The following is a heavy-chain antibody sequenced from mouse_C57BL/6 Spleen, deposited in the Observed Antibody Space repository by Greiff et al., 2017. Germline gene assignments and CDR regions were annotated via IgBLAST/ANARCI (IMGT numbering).Heavy chain of an antibody. Sequence: EADGGLVQPKGSLKLSCAASGFTFNTYAMHWVRQAPGKGLEWVARIRSKSSNYATYYADSVKDRFTISRDDSQSMLYLQMNNLKTEDTAMYYCVRDGAQATYYYAMDYGGQGTSVTVSS. J-gene: IGHJ4*01. V-gene: IGHV10-3*01. CDR3: VRDGAQATYYYAMDY. CDR1: GFTFNTYA. CDR2: IRSKSSNYAT. D-gene: IGHD3-2*02.